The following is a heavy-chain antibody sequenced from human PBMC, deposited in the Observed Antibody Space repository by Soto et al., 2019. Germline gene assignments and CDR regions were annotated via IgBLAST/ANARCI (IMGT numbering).Heavy chain of an antibody. D-gene: IGHD3-3*01. J-gene: IGHJ6*02. CDR3: ARDRRISIFGVVMSAGGMDV. CDR2: INWNGGST. CDR1: GFTFDDYG. V-gene: IGHV3-20*04. Sequence: RPGGSLRLSCAASGFTFDDYGMSWVRQAPGKGLEWVSGINWNGGSTGYADSVKGRFTISRDNAKNSLYLQMNSLRAEDTALYYCARDRRISIFGVVMSAGGMDVWGQGTTVTVSS.